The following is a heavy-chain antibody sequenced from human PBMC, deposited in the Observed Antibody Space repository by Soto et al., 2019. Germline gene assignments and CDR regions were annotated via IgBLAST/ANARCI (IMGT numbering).Heavy chain of an antibody. V-gene: IGHV3-33*01. J-gene: IGHJ3*02. D-gene: IGHD2-21*01. CDR2: IWYDGSNK. CDR3: ARANKGLAFDI. Sequence: QVQLVESGGGVVQPGRSLRLSCAASGFTFSSYGMHWVRQAPGKGLEWVAVIWYDGSNKYYADSVKGRFTISRDNSKNTLYLQMNSLRAEDTAVYYCARANKGLAFDIWGQGTMVTVSS. CDR1: GFTFSSYG.